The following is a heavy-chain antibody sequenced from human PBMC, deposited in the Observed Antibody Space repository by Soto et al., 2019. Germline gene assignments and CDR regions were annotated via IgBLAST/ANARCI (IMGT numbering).Heavy chain of an antibody. CDR2: LIPMLGTT. Sequence: QVQLVQSGAEVKTPGSSVKVSCKASGGTFSSYSINWVRQAPGQGLEWMGRLIPMLGTTDYAQRFQGRVTFTADESTSSASMEVTNLTSEDTAVYYSARAAVLTVTRFYALDVGGQGTTLTVSS. V-gene: IGHV1-69*11. CDR1: GGTFSSYS. D-gene: IGHD3-22*01. J-gene: IGHJ6*02. CDR3: ARAAVLTVTRFYALDV.